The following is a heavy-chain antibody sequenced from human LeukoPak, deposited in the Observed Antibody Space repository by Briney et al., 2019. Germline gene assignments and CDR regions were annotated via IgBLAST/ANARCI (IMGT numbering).Heavy chain of an antibody. D-gene: IGHD2-21*02. Sequence: GGSLRLSCAASGFSVSNTYMSWVRQAPGKGLEWVSIIYSGGNAYYADSVKGRFTISRDNSKNTLYLQMNRLRPEDTAVYYCARGTVTAPDYWGQGTLVTVSS. J-gene: IGHJ4*02. CDR2: IYSGGNA. CDR3: ARGTVTAPDY. CDR1: GFSVSNTY. V-gene: IGHV3-53*01.